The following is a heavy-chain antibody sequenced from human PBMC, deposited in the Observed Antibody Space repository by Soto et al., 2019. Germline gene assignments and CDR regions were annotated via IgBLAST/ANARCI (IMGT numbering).Heavy chain of an antibody. CDR3: ARVYDFWSGYFTIDY. CDR1: GGSVSSGSYY. Sequence: SETLSLTCTVSGGSVSSGSYYWSWIRQPPGKGLEWIGYIYYSGSTNYNPSLKSRVTISVDTSKNQFSLKLSSVTAADTAVYYCARVYDFWSGYFTIDYWGQGTLVTVSS. D-gene: IGHD3-3*01. J-gene: IGHJ4*02. CDR2: IYYSGST. V-gene: IGHV4-61*01.